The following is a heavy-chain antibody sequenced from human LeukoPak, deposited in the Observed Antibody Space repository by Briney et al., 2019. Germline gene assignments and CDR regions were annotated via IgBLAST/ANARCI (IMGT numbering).Heavy chain of an antibody. J-gene: IGHJ3*02. Sequence: ASVKVSCKASEYTFTGYYMHWVRQAPGQGLEWMGWINPNNGGTDYAQQFQGRVTMTRDMSISTAYMELSRLTSDDTAVYYCARVIGGNFANAFDIWGQGTMVTVSS. V-gene: IGHV1-2*02. D-gene: IGHD4-23*01. CDR1: EYTFTGYY. CDR3: ARVIGGNFANAFDI. CDR2: INPNNGGT.